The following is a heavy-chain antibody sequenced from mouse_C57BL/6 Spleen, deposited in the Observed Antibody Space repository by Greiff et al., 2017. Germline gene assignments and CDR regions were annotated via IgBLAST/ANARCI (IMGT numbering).Heavy chain of an antibody. D-gene: IGHD3-2*02. CDR2: ISYDGSN. J-gene: IGHJ4*01. CDR3: ERDGLQTAHDYAMDY. CDR1: GYSITSGYY. V-gene: IGHV3-6*01. Sequence: ESGPGLVKPSQSLSLTCSVSGYSITSGYYWNWIRQFPGNKLEWMGYISYDGSNNYNPSVKNRISITRDTSKNTCFLKLKSVTTEDTATYDCERDGLQTAHDYAMDYWGQGTSVTVSS.